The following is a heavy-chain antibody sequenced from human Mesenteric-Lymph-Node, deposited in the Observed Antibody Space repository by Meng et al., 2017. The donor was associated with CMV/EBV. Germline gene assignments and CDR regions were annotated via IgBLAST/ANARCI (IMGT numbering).Heavy chain of an antibody. Sequence: ASVKVSCKASGYLFTSFGINWVRQAPGQGLEWMGGTSAYNGNTNYAQKFQGRVTMTTDTSTSTVYMELRSLRSDDTAVYYCAREGPKRLLRYYYGLDVWGQGTTVTVSS. V-gene: IGHV1-18*01. CDR1: GYLFTSFG. CDR2: TSAYNGNT. CDR3: AREGPKRLLRYYYGLDV. J-gene: IGHJ6*02. D-gene: IGHD3-22*01.